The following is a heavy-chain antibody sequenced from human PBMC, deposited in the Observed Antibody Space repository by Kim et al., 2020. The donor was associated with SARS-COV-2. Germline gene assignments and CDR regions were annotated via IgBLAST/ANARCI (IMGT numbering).Heavy chain of an antibody. J-gene: IGHJ4*02. D-gene: IGHD6-6*01. Sequence: GGSLRLSCAASGFTFSSYQMSWVRQAPGQGLEWVAKVKQDGGEKYYVDSVKGRFTISRDNTKSSLYLQMDSLRAEDTALYYCARDWSSMSSGRNLDLWGQGTLVTVSS. V-gene: IGHV3-7*03. CDR3: ARDWSSMSSGRNLDL. CDR2: VKQDGGEK. CDR1: GFTFSSYQ.